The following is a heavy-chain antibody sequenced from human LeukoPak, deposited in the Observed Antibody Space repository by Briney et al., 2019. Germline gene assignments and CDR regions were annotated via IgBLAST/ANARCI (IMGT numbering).Heavy chain of an antibody. J-gene: IGHJ4*02. V-gene: IGHV4-39*07. CDR2: IYYSGST. CDR3: ARRPFRYDYDSSGYYYFDY. D-gene: IGHD3-22*01. CDR1: GGSISSSSYY. Sequence: SETLSLTCTVSGGSISSSSYYWGWIRQPPGKGLEWIGSIYYSGSTYYNPSLKSRVTISVDTSKNQFSLKLSSVTAADTVVYYCARRPFRYDYDSSGYYYFDYWGQGTLVTVSS.